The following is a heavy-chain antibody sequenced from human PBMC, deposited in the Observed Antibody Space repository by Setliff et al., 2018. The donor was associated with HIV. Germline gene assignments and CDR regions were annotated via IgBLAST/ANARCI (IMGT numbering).Heavy chain of an antibody. CDR2: IYYSGNT. V-gene: IGHV4-59*01. D-gene: IGHD6-13*01. J-gene: IGHJ4*02. Sequence: PSETLSLTCNVSGGSISSYYWNWIRQPPGKGLEWIGYIYYSGNTNYNPSLKSRVIISVDTSKNQFSLKLNSVTAADTAVYYCSRGGGYSSSPSLWGQGTLVTVS. CDR1: GGSISSYY. CDR3: SRGGGYSSSPSL.